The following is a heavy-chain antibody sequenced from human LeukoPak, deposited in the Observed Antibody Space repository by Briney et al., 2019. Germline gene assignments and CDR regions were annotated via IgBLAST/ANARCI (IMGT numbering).Heavy chain of an antibody. J-gene: IGHJ6*02. V-gene: IGHV1-2*04. CDR1: GYTFTGYY. CDR3: ARSRITIYYYGMDV. D-gene: IGHD3-10*01. CDR2: INPNSGGT. Sequence: ASVKVSCKASGYTFTGYYMHWVRQAPGQGLEWMGWINPNSGGTSYAQKFQGWVTMTRDTSISTAYMELSRLRSDDTAVYYCARSRITIYYYGMDVWGQGTTVTVSS.